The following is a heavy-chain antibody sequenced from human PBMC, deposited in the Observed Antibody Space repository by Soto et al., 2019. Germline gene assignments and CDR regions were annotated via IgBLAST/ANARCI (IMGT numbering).Heavy chain of an antibody. V-gene: IGHV1-69*13. J-gene: IGHJ6*02. D-gene: IGHD5-12*01. Sequence: ASVKVSCKASGGTFSSYAISWVRQAPGQGLEWMGGIIPIFGTANYAQKFQGRVTITADESTSTAYMELSSLRSEDTAVYYCARDSEVATTYSYYYGMDVWGQGTTVTVSS. CDR2: IIPIFGTA. CDR3: ARDSEVATTYSYYYGMDV. CDR1: GGTFSSYA.